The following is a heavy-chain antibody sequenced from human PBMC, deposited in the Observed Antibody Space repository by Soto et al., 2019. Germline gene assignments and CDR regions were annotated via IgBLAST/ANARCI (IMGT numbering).Heavy chain of an antibody. CDR1: GGTFSSYT. CDR3: AREYGWNPTVGY. CDR2: IIPIFGIA. J-gene: IGHJ4*02. V-gene: IGHV1-69*08. Sequence: QVQLVQSGAEVKKPGSSVKVSCKASGGTFSSYTISWVRQAPGQGLEWMGRIIPIFGIANYAQKFQGRVKITTAKSTSKAYMELSSLRSEDTAVYYCAREYGWNPTVGYWGQGTLVTVSS. D-gene: IGHD1-1*01.